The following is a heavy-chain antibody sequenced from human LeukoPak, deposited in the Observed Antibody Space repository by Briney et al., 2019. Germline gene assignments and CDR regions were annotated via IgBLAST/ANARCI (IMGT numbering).Heavy chain of an antibody. CDR2: MSHDGTNE. V-gene: IGHV3-30*03. D-gene: IGHD3-10*01. J-gene: IGHJ4*02. Sequence: GGSLRLSCAASGFTLSTFGNHWVRQAPGKGLEWVAVMSHDGTNEYNAASVKGRFIISRDNSRNTLYLQMNSLRPEDTAVYYCARGHYGSGSYMEYFDYWGQGTLVTVSS. CDR1: GFTLSTFG. CDR3: ARGHYGSGSYMEYFDY.